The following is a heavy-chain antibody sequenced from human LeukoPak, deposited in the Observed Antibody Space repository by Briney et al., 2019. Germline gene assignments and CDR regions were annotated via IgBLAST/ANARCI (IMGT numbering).Heavy chain of an antibody. J-gene: IGHJ4*02. CDR1: GASISSSSDY. V-gene: IGHV4-39*07. CDR2: INHSGST. Sequence: SETLSLTCTVSGASISSSSDYWGWIRQPPGKGLEWIGEINHSGSTNYNPSLKSRVTISVDTSKNQFSLKLSSVTAADTAVYYCARRWAGLGYYYFDYWGQGTLVTVSS. CDR3: ARRWAGLGYYYFDY. D-gene: IGHD3-22*01.